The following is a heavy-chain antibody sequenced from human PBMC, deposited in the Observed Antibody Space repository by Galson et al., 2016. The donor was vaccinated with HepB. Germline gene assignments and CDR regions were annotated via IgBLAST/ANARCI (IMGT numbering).Heavy chain of an antibody. CDR1: GFTFSNYA. V-gene: IGHV3-23*01. CDR2: ISGSGGST. J-gene: IGHJ4*02. D-gene: IGHD3-3*01. CDR3: GLSHDEMPTIFDF. Sequence: SLRLSCAASGFTFSNYAMSWVRQAPGKGLEWVSAISGSGGSTYYADSVKGWFTISRDNSKNTLFLQLNTLRADDTAAYYCGLSHDEMPTIFDFWGQGALVTVSS.